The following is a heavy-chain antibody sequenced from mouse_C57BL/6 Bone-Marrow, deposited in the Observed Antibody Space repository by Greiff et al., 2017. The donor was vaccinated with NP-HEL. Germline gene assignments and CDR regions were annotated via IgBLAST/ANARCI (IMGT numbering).Heavy chain of an antibody. CDR1: GFTFSSYA. CDR3: ARGYYGSSSYFDY. Sequence: EVKVVESGGGLVKPGGSLKLSCAASGFTFSSYAMSWVRQTPEKRLEWVATISDGGSYTYYPDNVKGRFTISRDNAKNNLYLQMSHLKSEDTAMYYCARGYYGSSSYFDYWGQGTTLTVSS. CDR2: ISDGGSYT. J-gene: IGHJ2*01. D-gene: IGHD1-1*01. V-gene: IGHV5-4*03.